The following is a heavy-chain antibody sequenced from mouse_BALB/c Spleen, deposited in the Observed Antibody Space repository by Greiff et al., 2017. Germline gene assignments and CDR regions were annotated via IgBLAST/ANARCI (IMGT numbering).Heavy chain of an antibody. CDR2: IDPANGNT. V-gene: IGHV14-3*02. CDR1: GFNIKDTY. D-gene: IGHD6-1*01. CDR3: AREAGPHYYAMDY. Sequence: VQLQQSGAELVKPGASVKLSCTASGFNIKDTYMHWVKQRPEQGLEWIGRIDPANGNTKYDPKFQGKATITADTSSNTAYLQLSSLTSEDTAVYYCAREAGPHYYAMDYWGQGTSVTVAS. J-gene: IGHJ4*01.